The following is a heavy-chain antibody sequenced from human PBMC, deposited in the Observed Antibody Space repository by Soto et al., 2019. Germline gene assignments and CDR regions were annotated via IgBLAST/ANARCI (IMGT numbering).Heavy chain of an antibody. D-gene: IGHD3-3*01. CDR3: ARDFLGGGMDV. V-gene: IGHV3-33*01. Sequence: QVQLVESGGGVVQPGRSLRLSCAASGFTFSSYGMHWVRQAPGKGLEWVAVIWYDGSNKYYADSVKGRFTISRDNSKNTLYLQMNSLRAEDTAVYSCARDFLGGGMDVWGQGTTVTVSS. CDR1: GFTFSSYG. CDR2: IWYDGSNK. J-gene: IGHJ6*02.